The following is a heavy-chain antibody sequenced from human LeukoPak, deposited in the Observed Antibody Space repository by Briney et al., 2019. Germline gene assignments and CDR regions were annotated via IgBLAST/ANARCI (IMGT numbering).Heavy chain of an antibody. V-gene: IGHV1-18*04. CDR1: GYTFTGYY. CDR3: ARASMVRGVLFL. CDR2: ISAYNGNT. D-gene: IGHD3-10*01. Sequence: ASVKVSCKASGYTFTGYYMHWVRQAPGQGLEWMGWISAYNGNTNYAQKLQGRVTMTTDTSTSTAYMELRSLRSDDTAVYYCARASMVRGVLFLWGQGTLVTVSS. J-gene: IGHJ1*01.